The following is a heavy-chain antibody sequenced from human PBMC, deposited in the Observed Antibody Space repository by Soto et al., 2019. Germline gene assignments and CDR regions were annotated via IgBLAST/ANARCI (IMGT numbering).Heavy chain of an antibody. CDR1: GFTFSSYE. CDR2: ISSSGSTI. J-gene: IGHJ5*02. D-gene: IGHD3-10*01. V-gene: IGHV3-48*03. CDR3: APEFRRGGAYNNWFDP. Sequence: PGGSLRLSCAASGFTFSSYEMNWVRQAPGKGLEWVSYISSSGSTIYYADSVKGRFTISSDNAKNSLYLQMNSLSAADTAVYYCAPEFRRGGAYNNWFDPGGQGTLVTVPS.